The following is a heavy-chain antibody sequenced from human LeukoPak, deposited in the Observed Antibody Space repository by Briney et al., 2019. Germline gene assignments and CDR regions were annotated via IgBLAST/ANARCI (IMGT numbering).Heavy chain of an antibody. CDR2: IYYSGRP. V-gene: IGHV4-39*01. D-gene: IGHD3-10*01. Sequence: PSETLCLTCTVSGDSIRSSSYSWGWLRQPPGKGLEWLGNIYYSGRPYYNPSLKSRVTMSVDTSKNQFSLKLSSVTAGDTSVYYCARVRYGSGSLYYYYYYMVVWEKGTTITVSS. CDR1: GDSIRSSSYS. CDR3: ARVRYGSGSLYYYYYYMVV. J-gene: IGHJ6*03.